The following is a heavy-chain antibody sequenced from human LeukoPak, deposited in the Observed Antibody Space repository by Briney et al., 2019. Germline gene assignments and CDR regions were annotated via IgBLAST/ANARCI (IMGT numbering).Heavy chain of an antibody. CDR2: VSYSGNT. CDR3: ASFTNTNYGIYYFDY. D-gene: IGHD4-11*01. J-gene: IGHJ4*02. CDR1: AGSTSSGDYY. Sequence: KPSQTLSLTCTVSAGSTSSGDYYWTWIRQHPGRELEWIGHVSYSGNTDYNTSLKSRVTISLDPSKNQFSLKLSSVTAADTAVYYCASFTNTNYGIYYFDYWGQGTLVTVSS. V-gene: IGHV4-31*03.